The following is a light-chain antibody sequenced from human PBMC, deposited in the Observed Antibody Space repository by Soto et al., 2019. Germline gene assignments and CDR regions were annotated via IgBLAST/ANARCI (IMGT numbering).Light chain of an antibody. Sequence: ISSTGTSSDVGAYDYVSWYQQHPDKAPKLMIYEVSNRPSGVSNRFSGSKSVNTATLTISGLQADDEADYYCSSYTSSSTRVFGTGTKVTVL. V-gene: IGLV2-14*03. CDR3: SSYTSSSTRV. J-gene: IGLJ1*01. CDR1: SSDVGAYDY. CDR2: EVS.